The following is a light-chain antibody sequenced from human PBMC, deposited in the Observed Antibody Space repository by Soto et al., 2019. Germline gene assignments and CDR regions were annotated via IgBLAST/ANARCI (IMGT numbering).Light chain of an antibody. J-gene: IGKJ5*01. CDR3: QQYHSWPPT. V-gene: IGKV3-15*01. Sequence: EIVMTHSPVTLSVSPWEIATLSCRASQNISRSLAWYQQKPGQGPSLLIYGTSTRAGGVPARFSGSGSVTEFTLTVSSLQSEDFAVYYRQQYHSWPPTFGQGTRLEIK. CDR2: GTS. CDR1: QNISRS.